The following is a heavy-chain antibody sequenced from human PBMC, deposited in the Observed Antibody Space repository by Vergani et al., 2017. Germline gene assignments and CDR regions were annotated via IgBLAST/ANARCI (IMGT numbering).Heavy chain of an antibody. CDR2: IRYDGSNK. CDR3: ARERSCGGDCYSVGPFDY. Sequence: QVQLVESGGGVVQPGGSLRLSCAASGFTFSSYGMHWVRQAPGKGLEWVAFIRYDGSNKYYADSVKGRFTISRDNSKNTLYLQMNSLRAEDTAVYYCARERSCGGDCYSVGPFDYWGQGTLVTVSS. D-gene: IGHD2-21*02. J-gene: IGHJ4*02. CDR1: GFTFSSYG. V-gene: IGHV3-30*02.